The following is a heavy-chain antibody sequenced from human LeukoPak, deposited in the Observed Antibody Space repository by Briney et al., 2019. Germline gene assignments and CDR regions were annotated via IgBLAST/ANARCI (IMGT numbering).Heavy chain of an antibody. V-gene: IGHV3-48*04. CDR3: ARDRGGSYSAIDY. Sequence: GGSLRLSCAASGFTFSRYSMNWVRQAPGKGLEWVSFISSSSTIYYADSVKGRFTISRDNAKNSLYLQMNSLRAEDTAVYYCARDRGGSYSAIDYWGQGTLVTVSS. CDR1: GFTFSRYS. J-gene: IGHJ4*02. D-gene: IGHD1-26*01. CDR2: ISSSSTI.